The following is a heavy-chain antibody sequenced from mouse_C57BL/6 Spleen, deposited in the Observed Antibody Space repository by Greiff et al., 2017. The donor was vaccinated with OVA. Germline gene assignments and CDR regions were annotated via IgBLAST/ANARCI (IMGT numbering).Heavy chain of an antibody. J-gene: IGHJ3*01. D-gene: IGHD2-3*01. CDR2: ISYDGSN. V-gene: IGHV3-6*01. CDR3: ARDGGYSFAY. CDR1: GYSITSGYY. Sequence: EVKVEESGPGLVKPSQSLSLTCSVTGYSITSGYYWNWIRQFPGNKLEWMGYISYDGSNNYNPSLKNRISITRDTSKNQFFLKLNSVTTEDTATYYCARDGGYSFAYWGQGTLVTVSA.